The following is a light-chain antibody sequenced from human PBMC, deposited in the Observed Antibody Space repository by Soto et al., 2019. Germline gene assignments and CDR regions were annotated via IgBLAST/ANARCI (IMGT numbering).Light chain of an antibody. V-gene: IGKV3-15*01. CDR3: LQYNTWPPMDT. Sequence: EVVMTQSPATLSVSSGERATLSCRASQSVSSNLAWYQQKPGQAPRLLIYGASTRATGVPARFSGSGSGTDFTLTISNLQSEDFAVYYCLQYNTWPPMDTFGQGTKLEIK. CDR2: GAS. CDR1: QSVSSN. J-gene: IGKJ2*01.